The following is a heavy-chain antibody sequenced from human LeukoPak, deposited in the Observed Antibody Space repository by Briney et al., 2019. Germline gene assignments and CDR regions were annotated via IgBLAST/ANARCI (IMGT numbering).Heavy chain of an antibody. J-gene: IGHJ3*02. V-gene: IGHV3-30-3*02. CDR1: GFTFSSYA. D-gene: IGHD3-22*01. CDR2: ISYDGSNK. Sequence: GGSLRLSCAASGFTFSSYAMHWVRQAPGKGLGWVAVISYDGSNKYYADSVKGRFTISRDNSKNTLYLQMNSLRAEDTAVYYCAKFPYDSSGYYDAFDIWGQGTMVTVSS. CDR3: AKFPYDSSGYYDAFDI.